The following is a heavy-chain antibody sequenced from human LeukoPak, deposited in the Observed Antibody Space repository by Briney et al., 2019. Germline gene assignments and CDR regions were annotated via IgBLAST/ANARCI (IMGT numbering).Heavy chain of an antibody. V-gene: IGHV4-38-2*01. J-gene: IGHJ4*02. CDR1: GYSISSGYY. D-gene: IGHD3-3*01. CDR3: ARGQYDFWILLAPYFDY. Sequence: PSETLSLTCAVSGYSISSGYYWGWIRQPPGKGLEWIGSIYHSGSTYYNPSLKSRVTISVDTSKNQFSLKLSSVTAADTAVYYCARGQYDFWILLAPYFDYWGQGTLVTVSS. CDR2: IYHSGST.